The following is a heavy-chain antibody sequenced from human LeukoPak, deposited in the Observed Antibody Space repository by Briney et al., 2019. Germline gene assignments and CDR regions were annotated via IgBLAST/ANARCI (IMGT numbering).Heavy chain of an antibody. Sequence: GESLKISCKGSGYSFTSYWIGWVRQMPGKGLEWMGIIWPGDSDTRYSPSFQGQVTISADKSITTAYLQWSSLKASDTAMYYCARPKGATTWDGAFDMWGQGTMVTVSS. CDR2: IWPGDSDT. CDR1: GYSFTSYW. D-gene: IGHD1-26*01. V-gene: IGHV5-51*01. J-gene: IGHJ3*02. CDR3: ARPKGATTWDGAFDM.